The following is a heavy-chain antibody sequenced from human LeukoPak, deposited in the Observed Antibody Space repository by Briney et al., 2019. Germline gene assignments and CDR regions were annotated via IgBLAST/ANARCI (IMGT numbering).Heavy chain of an antibody. V-gene: IGHV4-39*07. CDR3: ARDGGLAAAFY. CDR1: GGSISSSSYY. Sequence: PSETLSLTCTVSGGSISSSSYYWGWIRQPPGKGLEWIGSIYYSGSAYYNPSLESRVTISVDTSKNQFSLKLSSVTAADTALYYCARDGGLAAAFYWGQGTLVTVSS. J-gene: IGHJ4*02. D-gene: IGHD6-13*01. CDR2: IYYSGSA.